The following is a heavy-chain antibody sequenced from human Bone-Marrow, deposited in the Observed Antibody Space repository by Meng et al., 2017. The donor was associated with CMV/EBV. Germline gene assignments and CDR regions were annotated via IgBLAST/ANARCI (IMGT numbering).Heavy chain of an antibody. V-gene: IGHV1-69*10. CDR1: GGTFSSYA. J-gene: IGHJ4*02. D-gene: IGHD1-26*01. Sequence: SVKVSCKASGGTFSSYAISWVRQAPGQGLEWMGGIIPILGIANYAQKFQGRVTITADKSTSTAYMELSSLRSEDTAVYYCARGLVVGAAFDYWGPGTLVTGAS. CDR2: IIPILGIA. CDR3: ARGLVVGAAFDY.